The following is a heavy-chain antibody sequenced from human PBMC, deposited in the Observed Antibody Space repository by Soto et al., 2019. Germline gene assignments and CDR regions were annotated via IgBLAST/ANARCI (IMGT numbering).Heavy chain of an antibody. CDR1: GFTFSSYE. J-gene: IGHJ4*02. CDR2: ISSSGSTI. Sequence: EVQLVESGGGLVQPGGSLRLSCAASGFTFSSYEMNWVRQAPGKGLEWVSYISSSGSTIYYADSVKGRFTISRDNAKNSLYLQMNSLRAEDTAVYYCARGKVPAAILPFDYWGQGTLVNVSS. V-gene: IGHV3-48*03. CDR3: ARGKVPAAILPFDY. D-gene: IGHD2-2*02.